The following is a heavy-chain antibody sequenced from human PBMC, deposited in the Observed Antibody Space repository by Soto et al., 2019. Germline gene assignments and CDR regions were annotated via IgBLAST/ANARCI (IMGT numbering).Heavy chain of an antibody. D-gene: IGHD6-13*01. Sequence: ASVKVSCKASGYTFTSYGISWVRQAPGQGLEWMGWISAYNGNTNYAQKLQGRVTMTTDTSTSTAYMELRSLRSDDTAVYYCARGDGSSWTSPSTWYFDLWGRGTLVTVSS. CDR2: ISAYNGNT. CDR3: ARGDGSSWTSPSTWYFDL. CDR1: GYTFTSYG. J-gene: IGHJ2*01. V-gene: IGHV1-18*01.